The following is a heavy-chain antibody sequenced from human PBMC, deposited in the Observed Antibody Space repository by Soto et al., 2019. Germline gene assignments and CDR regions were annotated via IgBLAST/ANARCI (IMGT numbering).Heavy chain of an antibody. CDR2: INPDGRDK. Sequence: PGGSPRLSCAASGFTFDYYWMSWVRQAPGKGLEWVANINPDGRDKNYVDSVKGRFTISRDNAEKSHHLQMNSLRADDTAVYYCAKYGAGSYGAYAFDIWGQGTMVTVSS. V-gene: IGHV3-7*01. CDR1: GFTFDYYW. J-gene: IGHJ3*02. D-gene: IGHD3-10*01. CDR3: AKYGAGSYGAYAFDI.